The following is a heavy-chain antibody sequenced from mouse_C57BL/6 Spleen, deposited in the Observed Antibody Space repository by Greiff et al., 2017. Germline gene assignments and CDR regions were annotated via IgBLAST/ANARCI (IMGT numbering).Heavy chain of an antibody. CDR2: ISDGGSYT. CDR1: GFTFSSYA. V-gene: IGHV5-4*01. CDR3: ARDREGSSWFAY. Sequence: EVMLVESGGGLVKPGGSLKLSCAASGFTFSSYAMSWVRQTPEKRLEWVATISDGGSYTDYPDNVKGRFTISRDNAKNNLYLQMSHLKSEDTAMYYCARDREGSSWFAYWGQGTLVTVSA. J-gene: IGHJ3*01.